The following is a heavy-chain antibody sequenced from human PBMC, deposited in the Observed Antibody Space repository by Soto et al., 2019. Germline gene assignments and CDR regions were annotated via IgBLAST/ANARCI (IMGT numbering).Heavy chain of an antibody. Sequence: SETLSLTCTVSGGSISSYYWTWIRQPPGKGLEWIGYIYFNGNTNYNPSLKRRVTISVDTSKKQISLNLTSVTDADTAVYFCASVTFGGVVLAHWGQGTLVTVSS. D-gene: IGHD3-16*01. CDR1: GGSISSYY. J-gene: IGHJ4*02. CDR3: ASVTFGGVVLAH. CDR2: IYFNGNT. V-gene: IGHV4-59*13.